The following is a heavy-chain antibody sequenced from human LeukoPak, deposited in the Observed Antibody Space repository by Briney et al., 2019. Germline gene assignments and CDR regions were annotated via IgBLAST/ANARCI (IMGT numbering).Heavy chain of an antibody. CDR3: ARHIAEMATISA. J-gene: IGHJ5*02. V-gene: IGHV4-39*01. CDR2: IYYSGST. Sequence: PSETLSLTCTVSGGSISSSSYYWGWIRQPPGTGLEWIGSIYYSGSTYYNPSLKSRVTISVDTSKNQFSLKLSSVTAADTAVYYCARHIAEMATISAWGQGTLVTVSS. CDR1: GGSISSSSYY. D-gene: IGHD5-24*01.